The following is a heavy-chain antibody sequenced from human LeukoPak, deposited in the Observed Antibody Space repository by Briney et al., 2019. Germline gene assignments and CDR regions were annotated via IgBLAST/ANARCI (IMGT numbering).Heavy chain of an antibody. CDR1: GFTFSRHW. J-gene: IGHJ4*02. Sequence: GGSLRLSCAASGFTFSRHWMHSGRQAPGEGLVWVSFIKSDGTGPGYAYSVQGRFTISRNNAQNTRSLQMNMLRVEDPSVYYCVRATMTGNPVFDSWGQGTLVPVSS. V-gene: IGHV3-74*01. CDR3: VRATMTGNPVFDS. CDR2: IKSDGTGP. D-gene: IGHD4-17*01.